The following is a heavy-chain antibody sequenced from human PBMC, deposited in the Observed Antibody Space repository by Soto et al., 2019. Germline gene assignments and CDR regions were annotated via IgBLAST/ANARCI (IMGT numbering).Heavy chain of an antibody. CDR2: VRHNGRS. CDR3: ARGEWSDRFLN. D-gene: IGHD3-3*01. V-gene: IGHV4-34*02. Sequence: QVQLQQWGAGLLKPSETLSLTCAVYGESLNGYYWSWIRQPPGTGLEWIGEVRHNGRSNYNPSLPGRVTISVQTAKNQFSLILNSLTAADTAVYYCARGEWSDRFLNWGQVALVTVS. CDR1: GESLNGYY. J-gene: IGHJ4*02.